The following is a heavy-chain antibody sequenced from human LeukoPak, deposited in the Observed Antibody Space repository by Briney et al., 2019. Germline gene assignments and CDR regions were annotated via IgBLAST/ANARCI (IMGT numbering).Heavy chain of an antibody. V-gene: IGHV3-21*01. CDR2: ISSSSSYI. CDR1: GFTFSSYS. Sequence: PGGSLRLSCAASGFTFSSYSMNWVRQAPGKGLEWVSSISSSSSYIYYADSVKGRFTISRDKAKNSLYLQMNSLRAEDTAVYYCARDRNDYGDYWGQGTLVTVSS. CDR3: ARDRNDYGDY. J-gene: IGHJ4*02.